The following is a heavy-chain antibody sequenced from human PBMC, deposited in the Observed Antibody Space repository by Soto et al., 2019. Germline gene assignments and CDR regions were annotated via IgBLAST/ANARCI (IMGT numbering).Heavy chain of an antibody. CDR2: ISSSSSYI. V-gene: IGHV3-21*01. CDR1: GFTFSSYS. Sequence: PGGSLRLSCAASGFTFSSYSMNWVRQAPGKGLEWVSSISSSSSYIYYADSVKGRFTISRDNAKNSLYLQMNSLRAEDTAVYYCARDGGGSYSSSWWNDYWGQGTLVTVSS. J-gene: IGHJ4*02. CDR3: ARDGGGSYSSSWWNDY. D-gene: IGHD6-13*01.